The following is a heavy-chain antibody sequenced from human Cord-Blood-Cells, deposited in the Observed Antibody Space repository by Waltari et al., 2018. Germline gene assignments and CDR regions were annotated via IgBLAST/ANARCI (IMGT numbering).Heavy chain of an antibody. Sequence: QVQLQQWGAGLLKPSETLSLTCAVYGGSFSGYYWSWIRQPPGEGLEWIGESKHSGSTNANPTLKSRVTISVDTAKNQFSLKLSSVTAADTAVYYCARVRRLRLFDYWGQGTLVTVSS. CDR2: SKHSGST. V-gene: IGHV4-34*01. J-gene: IGHJ4*02. D-gene: IGHD5-12*01. CDR3: ARVRRLRLFDY. CDR1: GGSFSGYY.